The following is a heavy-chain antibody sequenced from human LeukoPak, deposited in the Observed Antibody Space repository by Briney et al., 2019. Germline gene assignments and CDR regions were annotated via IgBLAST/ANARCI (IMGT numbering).Heavy chain of an antibody. CDR2: IYYSGST. Sequence: SETLSLTCTVSGGSISSYYWSWVRQPPGKGLEWIGYIYYSGSTNYNPSLKSRVTISVDTSKNQFSLKLSSVTAADTAVYYCARHVPLDAFDIWGQGTMVTVSS. CDR3: ARHVPLDAFDI. CDR1: GGSISSYY. V-gene: IGHV4-59*08. J-gene: IGHJ3*02.